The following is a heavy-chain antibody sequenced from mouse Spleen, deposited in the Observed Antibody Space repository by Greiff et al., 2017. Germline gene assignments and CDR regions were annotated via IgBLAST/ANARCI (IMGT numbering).Heavy chain of an antibody. J-gene: IGHJ1*01. CDR1: GYTFTSYW. CDR2: IDPSDSYT. D-gene: IGHD2-10*02. V-gene: IGHV1-69*02. Sequence: QVQLQQPGAELVRPGASVKLSCKASGYTFTSYWMHWGKQRPGQGLEWIGEIDPSDSYTNYNQKFKGKATLTVDKSSSTAYMQLSSLTSEDSAVYYCARGGMGYFDVWGAGTTVTVSS. CDR3: ARGGMGYFDV.